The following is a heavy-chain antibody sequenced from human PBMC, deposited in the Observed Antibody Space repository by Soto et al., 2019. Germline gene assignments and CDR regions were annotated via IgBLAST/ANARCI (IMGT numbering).Heavy chain of an antibody. J-gene: IGHJ5*02. CDR2: ISSSSSYI. Sequence: EVQLVESGGGLVKPGGSLRLSCAASGFTFSSYSMNWVRQAPGKGLEWVSSISSSSSYIYYADSVKGRFTISRDNAKNSLYLQMNSLRAEDTAVYYCARDSTAYDSSGYYYGVGFTWGQGTLVTVSS. V-gene: IGHV3-21*01. CDR1: GFTFSSYS. D-gene: IGHD3-22*01. CDR3: ARDSTAYDSSGYYYGVGFT.